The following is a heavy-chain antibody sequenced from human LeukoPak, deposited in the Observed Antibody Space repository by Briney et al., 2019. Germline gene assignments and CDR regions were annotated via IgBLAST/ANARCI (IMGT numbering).Heavy chain of an antibody. CDR1: GGSISSYY. Sequence: SETLSLTCTVSGGSISSYYWSWIRQPPGKGLEWIEYIYYSGSTNYNPSHKSRVTISVDTSKNQFSLKLSSVTAADTAVYYCARYSSGWYGGFDYWGQGTLVTVSS. V-gene: IGHV4-59*01. D-gene: IGHD6-19*01. J-gene: IGHJ4*02. CDR2: IYYSGST. CDR3: ARYSSGWYGGFDY.